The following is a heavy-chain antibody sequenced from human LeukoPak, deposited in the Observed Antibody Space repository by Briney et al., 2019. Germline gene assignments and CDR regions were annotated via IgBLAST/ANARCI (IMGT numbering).Heavy chain of an antibody. V-gene: IGHV3-7*01. Sequence: GGSLRLSCAASGFIFSTSWMSWVRQAPGKGLEWVANIKQDGSQKHYVDSVKGRFTISRDNAENSLYLQMNSLRAEDTAVYYCARRSVAGSLDYWGQGTLVTVSS. J-gene: IGHJ4*02. CDR1: GFIFSTSW. CDR2: IKQDGSQK. CDR3: ARRSVAGSLDY. D-gene: IGHD6-19*01.